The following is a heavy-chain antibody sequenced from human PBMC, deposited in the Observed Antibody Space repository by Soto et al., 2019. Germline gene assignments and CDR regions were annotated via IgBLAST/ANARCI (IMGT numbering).Heavy chain of an antibody. Sequence: QVQLQESGPGLVKPSETLSLACTVSGGSFGNYYWSWIRQPPGKGLEWIGYIYYRGSTSYNPSLKGRATISIDTSKHQLALRLSSVTAADSAVYYCATGLFVPDNYFYYGVDVWGHGTAVTISS. J-gene: IGHJ6*02. CDR1: GGSFGNYY. V-gene: IGHV4-59*01. CDR2: IYYRGST. D-gene: IGHD2-21*01. CDR3: ATGLFVPDNYFYYGVDV.